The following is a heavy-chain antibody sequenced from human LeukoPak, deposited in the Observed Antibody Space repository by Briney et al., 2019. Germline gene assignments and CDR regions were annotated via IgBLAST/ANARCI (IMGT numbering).Heavy chain of an antibody. CDR1: GFTFSDSA. V-gene: IGHV3-73*01. D-gene: IGHD1-14*01. Sequence: GSLRLSCAASGFTFSDSAMHWVRQASGKGLEWVGRFGSKVNYYATVFPASVKGRFTISRDNSKNTLYLQMNSLRVDDTAVYYCAKSRSPGFDYWGQGTLVTVSS. CDR2: FGSKVNYYAT. J-gene: IGHJ4*02. CDR3: AKSRSPGFDY.